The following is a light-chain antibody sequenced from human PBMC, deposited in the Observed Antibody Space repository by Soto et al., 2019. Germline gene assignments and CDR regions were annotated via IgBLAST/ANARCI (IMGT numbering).Light chain of an antibody. CDR3: LQYYSIPYT. CDR1: QSVLYSSNNKNS. CDR2: WAS. V-gene: IGKV4-1*01. Sequence: DIVMTQSPDSLAVSLGERATINCKSSQSVLYSSNNKNSLAWYRHKPGQPPQLLIYWASTRESLVPDRVSGGGPGKDFSHTISGLQAEKVAGYYWLQYYSIPYTFGQLTKVEIK. J-gene: IGKJ2*01.